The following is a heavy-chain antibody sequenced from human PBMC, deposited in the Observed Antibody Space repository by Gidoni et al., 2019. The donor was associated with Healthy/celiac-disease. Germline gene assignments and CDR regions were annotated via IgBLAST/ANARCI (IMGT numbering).Heavy chain of an antibody. J-gene: IGHJ4*02. Sequence: QVQLQESGPGLVKPSETLSLTCTVSGGSVSSGSYYWSWIRQPPGKGLEWIGYIYYSGSTNYNPSLKSRVTISVDTSKNQFSLKLSSVTAADTAVYYCARNPNDSSGYYWGYWGQGTLVTVSS. CDR2: IYYSGST. D-gene: IGHD3-22*01. CDR1: GGSVSSGSYY. V-gene: IGHV4-61*01. CDR3: ARNPNDSSGYYWGY.